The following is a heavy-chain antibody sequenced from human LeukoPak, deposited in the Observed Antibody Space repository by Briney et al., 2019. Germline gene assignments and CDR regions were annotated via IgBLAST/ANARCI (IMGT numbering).Heavy chain of an antibody. CDR2: ISGSGGST. Sequence: PGGSLRLSCAASGFTFSSYAMSWVRQAPGKGLEWVSAISGSGGSTYYADSVKGRFTISRDNSKNTLYLQMNSLRAEDTAVYYCAKADYYDSSGYYYDAFDIWGQGTMVTVSS. J-gene: IGHJ3*02. V-gene: IGHV3-23*01. CDR3: AKADYYDSSGYYYDAFDI. D-gene: IGHD3-22*01. CDR1: GFTFSSYA.